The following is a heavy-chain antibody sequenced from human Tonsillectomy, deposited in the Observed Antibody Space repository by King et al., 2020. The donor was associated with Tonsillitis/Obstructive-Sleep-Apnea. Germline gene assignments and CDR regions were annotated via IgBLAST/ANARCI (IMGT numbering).Heavy chain of an antibody. CDR3: AGGYCSSTSCYGGSIDY. V-gene: IGHV4-30-2*01. D-gene: IGHD2-2*03. CDR2: IYHSGST. Sequence: QLQESGSGLVKPSQTLSLTCAVSGGSISSGGYSWSWIRQPPGKGLEWIGYIYHSGSTYYNPSLKSRVTISVDRSKNQFSLKLSSVTAADTAVYYCAGGYCSSTSCYGGSIDYWGQGTLVTVSS. J-gene: IGHJ4*02. CDR1: GGSISSGGYS.